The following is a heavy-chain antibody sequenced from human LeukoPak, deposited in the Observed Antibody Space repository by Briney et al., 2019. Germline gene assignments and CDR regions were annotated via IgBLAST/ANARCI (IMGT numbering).Heavy chain of an antibody. CDR2: IYYSGST. D-gene: IGHD1-14*01. Sequence: SETLSLTCTVSGDSISSSSYYWGWIRQPPGNGLEWIGSIYYSGSTYYNPSLKSRVTISVDTSKNQFSLKLSSVTAADTAVYYCARDITGSFDYWGQGNLVTVSS. J-gene: IGHJ4*02. V-gene: IGHV4-39*07. CDR1: GDSISSSSYY. CDR3: ARDITGSFDY.